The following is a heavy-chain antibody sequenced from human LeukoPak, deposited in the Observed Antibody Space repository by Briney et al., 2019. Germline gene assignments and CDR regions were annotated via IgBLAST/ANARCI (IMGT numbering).Heavy chain of an antibody. CDR2: INPNSGGT. CDR3: AREDYSNYLADY. V-gene: IGHV1-2*02. Sequence: ASVKVSCKASGYTFTGYYMHWVRQAPGRGLEWMGWINPNSGGTNYAQKFQGRVTMTRDTSISTAYMELSRLRSDDTAVYYCAREDYSNYLADYWGQGTLVTVSS. D-gene: IGHD4-11*01. CDR1: GYTFTGYY. J-gene: IGHJ4*02.